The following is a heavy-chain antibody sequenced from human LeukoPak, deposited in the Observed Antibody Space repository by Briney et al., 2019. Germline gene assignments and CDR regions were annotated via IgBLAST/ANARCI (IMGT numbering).Heavy chain of an antibody. CDR2: VSGGTT. V-gene: IGHV3-23*01. CDR3: AKSVYGSGNY. J-gene: IGHJ4*02. Sequence: GGSLRLSCAASGLTISSYGMSWVRQAPGKGLEWVSSVSGGTTYYADSVKGRFTISRDNSKNTVSLQMNSLRAEDTAVYYCAKSVYGSGNYWGQGTLVTVSS. D-gene: IGHD3-10*01. CDR1: GLTISSYG.